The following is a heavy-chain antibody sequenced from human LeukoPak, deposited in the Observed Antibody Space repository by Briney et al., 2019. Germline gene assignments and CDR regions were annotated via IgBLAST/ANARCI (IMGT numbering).Heavy chain of an antibody. D-gene: IGHD3-10*01. CDR3: ARGGFGPSDARDI. J-gene: IGHJ3*02. Sequence: RGGSLRLSCAASGLSVSIKYMNWVRQAPGKGLEWVSFLYSSGTTYYANSVKGRFTIYKYKSENKLFLQMNSLRAEDTALYYCARGGFGPSDARDIWGQGTMVTVSS. CDR2: LYSSGTT. CDR1: GLSVSIKY. V-gene: IGHV3-53*01.